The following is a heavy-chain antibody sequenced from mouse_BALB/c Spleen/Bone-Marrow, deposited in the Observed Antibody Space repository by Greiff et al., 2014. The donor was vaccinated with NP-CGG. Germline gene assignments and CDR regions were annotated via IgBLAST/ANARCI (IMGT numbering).Heavy chain of an antibody. Sequence: EVQGVESGGGLVKPGGSLKLSCAASGFTFSSYAMSWVRQSPEKRLEWVAEISSGGSYTYYPDTVTGRFTISRDNAKNTLYLEMSSLRSEDTAMYYCAREEGNFLAYWGQGTLVTVSA. CDR2: ISSGGSYT. V-gene: IGHV5-9-4*01. D-gene: IGHD2-1*01. CDR3: AREEGNFLAY. J-gene: IGHJ3*01. CDR1: GFTFSSYA.